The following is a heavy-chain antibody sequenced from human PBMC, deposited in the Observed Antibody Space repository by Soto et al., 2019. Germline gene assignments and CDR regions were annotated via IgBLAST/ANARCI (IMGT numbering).Heavy chain of an antibody. CDR1: GFTFSSYA. Sequence: PGGSLRLSCAASGFTFSSYAMSWVRQAPGKGLEWVSAISGSGGSTYYADSVKGRFTISRDNSKNTLYLQMNSLRAEDTAVYYCAKRPPPLPKWVLTFDYWGQGTLVTVSS. CDR3: AKRPPPLPKWVLTFDY. CDR2: ISGSGGST. D-gene: IGHD3-22*01. V-gene: IGHV3-23*01. J-gene: IGHJ4*02.